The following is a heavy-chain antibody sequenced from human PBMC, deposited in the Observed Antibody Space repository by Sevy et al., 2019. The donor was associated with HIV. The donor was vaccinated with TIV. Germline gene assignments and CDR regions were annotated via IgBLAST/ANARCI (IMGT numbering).Heavy chain of an antibody. CDR1: GGTFSSYA. Sequence: ASVKVSCKASGGTFSSYAISWVRQVPGQGLEWMGGIIPIFGTANYAQKFQGRVTITADESTSTAYMELSSLRSEDTAVYYCATLAAAGLTEFDYWGQGTLVTVSS. J-gene: IGHJ4*02. D-gene: IGHD6-13*01. CDR2: IIPIFGTA. CDR3: ATLAAAGLTEFDY. V-gene: IGHV1-69*13.